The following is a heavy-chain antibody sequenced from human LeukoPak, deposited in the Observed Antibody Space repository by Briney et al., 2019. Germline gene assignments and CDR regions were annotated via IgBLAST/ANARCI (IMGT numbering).Heavy chain of an antibody. D-gene: IGHD4-17*01. Sequence: SETLSLTCTVSGASISSSYWSWIRQPAGKGLDWIGRIYTSGSTNHNPSLKSRVTMSVDTSKNQFSLKLSSVTAADTAVYYCAGNRDYGDGAFDYWGQGTLVTVSS. CDR2: IYTSGST. V-gene: IGHV4-4*07. CDR1: GASISSSY. CDR3: AGNRDYGDGAFDY. J-gene: IGHJ4*02.